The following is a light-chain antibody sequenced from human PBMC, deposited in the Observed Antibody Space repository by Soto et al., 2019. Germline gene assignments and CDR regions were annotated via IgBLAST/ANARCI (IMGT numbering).Light chain of an antibody. CDR3: CSYTSSRAYV. CDR2: EVS. Sequence: QSVLTQPASVSGSPGQSVTISCTGTSSDIGAYKYVSWYQHHPGKSPRLLIYEVSNRPSGVSNRFSASKSGNTASLTISGLQAEDEADYYCCSYTSSRAYVFGIGTKVTVL. J-gene: IGLJ1*01. CDR1: SSDIGAYKY. V-gene: IGLV2-14*01.